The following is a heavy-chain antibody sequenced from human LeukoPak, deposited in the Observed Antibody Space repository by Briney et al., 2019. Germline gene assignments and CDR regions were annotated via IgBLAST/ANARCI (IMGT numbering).Heavy chain of an antibody. CDR2: IYWDDGK. CDR3: AHRRSGYNWNHGDFDY. Sequence: SGPTLVNPTQALALTCSFSGFSLTTTGVGVGWIRHSPGKALEWLALIYWDDGKRYNPSLKNRLTIMKDTSRNQVVLTLTNVDPEDTGTYYCAHRRSGYNWNHGDFDYWGQGTQVTASS. CDR1: GFSLTTTGVG. D-gene: IGHD1-14*01. V-gene: IGHV2-5*02. J-gene: IGHJ4*02.